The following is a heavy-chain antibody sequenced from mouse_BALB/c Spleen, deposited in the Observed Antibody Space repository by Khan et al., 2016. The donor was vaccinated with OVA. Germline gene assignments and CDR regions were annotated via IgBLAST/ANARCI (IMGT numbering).Heavy chain of an antibody. CDR2: INTGGAYT. V-gene: IGHV5-6*01. Sequence: EVELVESGGDFVRPGGSLKLSCAASGFTFSTYGMSWVRQTPAKRLEWVATINTGGAYTYYPDSVKGRFTISRDNAKNTLYLQLSSLKSEDTAIYYCARLAYYYNSEGFAYWGQGTLVTVSA. CDR1: GFTFSTYG. D-gene: IGHD1-1*01. CDR3: ARLAYYYNSEGFAY. J-gene: IGHJ3*01.